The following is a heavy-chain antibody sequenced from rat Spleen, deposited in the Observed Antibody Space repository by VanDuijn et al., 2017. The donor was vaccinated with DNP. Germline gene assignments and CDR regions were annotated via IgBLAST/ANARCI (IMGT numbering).Heavy chain of an antibody. CDR1: GFSLTDYS. Sequence: QVQLKESGPGLVQPSQTLSLTCTVSGFSLTDYSVHWVRQPPGKGLEWMGRIRSGGSTDYNSALKSRLSISRDTSKSQVFLKINSLQTEDTAIYFCTGQLGWFAYWGQGTLVTVSS. J-gene: IGHJ3*01. D-gene: IGHD1-10*01. V-gene: IGHV2-19*01. CDR2: IRSGGST. CDR3: TGQLGWFAY.